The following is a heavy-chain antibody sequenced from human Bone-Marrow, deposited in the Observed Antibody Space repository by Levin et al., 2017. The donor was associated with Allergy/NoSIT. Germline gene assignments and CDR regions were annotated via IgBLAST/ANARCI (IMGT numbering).Heavy chain of an antibody. D-gene: IGHD5-12*01. Sequence: GGSLRLSCAASGFTFSTYSMNWVRQAPGKGLDWVSSITSSSSYIYYADSVKGRFTISRDNAKNSLYLQMNSLRVEDTAVYYCARGLEYRGLTWGQETLVTVSS. CDR3: ARGLEYRGLT. V-gene: IGHV3-21*01. CDR1: GFTFSTYS. J-gene: IGHJ5*02. CDR2: ITSSSSYI.